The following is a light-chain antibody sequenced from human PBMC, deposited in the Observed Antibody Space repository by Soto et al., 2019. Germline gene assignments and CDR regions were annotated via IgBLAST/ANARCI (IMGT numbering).Light chain of an antibody. CDR3: QQYNSYSSM. CDR1: QSIGNW. J-gene: IGKJ1*01. Sequence: DIQMTQSPSTLSASLGDRVTITCRASQSIGNWLACYQQKPGKAPKLLIYDASTLESGVPSRFSGSGSGTEFTLTISSLQPDDFATYYCQQYNSYSSMFGHGTKVDIK. CDR2: DAS. V-gene: IGKV1-5*01.